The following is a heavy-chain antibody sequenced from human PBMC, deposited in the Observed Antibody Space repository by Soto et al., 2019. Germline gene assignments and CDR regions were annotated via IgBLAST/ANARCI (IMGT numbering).Heavy chain of an antibody. CDR2: ISSSSSTI. V-gene: IGHV3-48*02. CDR1: GFTFSNYN. Sequence: GSLRLSCEASGFTFSNYNMNWVRQAPGKGLEWVSKISSSSSTIYYADSVKGRFTISRDNAKNSLYLQMNSLRDEDTAVYYCARDAYCGGDCYHYGMDVWGQGTTVTVSS. CDR3: ARDAYCGGDCYHYGMDV. D-gene: IGHD2-21*01. J-gene: IGHJ6*02.